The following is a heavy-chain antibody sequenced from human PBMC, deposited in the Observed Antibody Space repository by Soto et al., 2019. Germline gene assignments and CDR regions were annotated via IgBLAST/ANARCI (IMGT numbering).Heavy chain of an antibody. Sequence: GGSLRLSCAASGFTFSSYSMNWVRQAPGKGLEWVSSISSSSSYIYYADSVKGRFTISRDNAKNSLYLQMNSLRAEDTAVYYCARDLEAADVNNWAQGTMLTVSS. J-gene: IGHJ3*02. V-gene: IGHV3-21*01. CDR1: GFTFSSYS. CDR3: ARDLEAADVNN. CDR2: ISSSSSYI. D-gene: IGHD6-13*01.